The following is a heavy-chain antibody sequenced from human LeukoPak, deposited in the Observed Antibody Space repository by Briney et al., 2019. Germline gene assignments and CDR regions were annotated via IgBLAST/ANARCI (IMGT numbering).Heavy chain of an antibody. CDR2: ISWNSGSI. CDR3: AKGYYYGSGSHLAAPFDY. Sequence: PGGSLRLSCAASGFTFDDYAMHWVRQAPGKGLEWVSGISWNSGSIGYADSVKGRFTISRDNAKNSLYLQMNSLRAEDTALYYCAKGYYYGSGSHLAAPFDYWGQGTLVTVSS. D-gene: IGHD3-10*01. V-gene: IGHV3-9*01. J-gene: IGHJ4*02. CDR1: GFTFDDYA.